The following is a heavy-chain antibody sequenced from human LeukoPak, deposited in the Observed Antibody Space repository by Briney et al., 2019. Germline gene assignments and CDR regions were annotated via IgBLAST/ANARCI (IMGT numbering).Heavy chain of an antibody. V-gene: IGHV3-23*01. J-gene: IGHJ4*02. CDR1: GFTFRGYG. D-gene: IGHD4-11*01. CDR3: XXXAAANVDYPYYFDY. CDR2: IRGSGVTT. Sequence: PGGSLRLSCAASGFTFRGYGMSWVRQAPGKGLEWVSAIRGSGVTTYYADSVKGRFTISRDNSRTTLYLLMNSLRAEDTAVYYXXXXAAANVDYPYYFDYWGQGALVTVSS.